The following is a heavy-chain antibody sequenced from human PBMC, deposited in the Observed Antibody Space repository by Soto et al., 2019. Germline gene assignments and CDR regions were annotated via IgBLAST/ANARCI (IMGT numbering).Heavy chain of an antibody. CDR2: ISGYNGDT. Sequence: HGHLVQSGAEVKKPGTSVKVSCKASGYTFTRYGISWVRQAPGQGLEWMGWISGYNGDTNYAQNLQGRVTMTIDTSTSTAYMELRSLTSDDTAVYYCAKNGQPPFYYYGLDVWGQGTTVTVS. V-gene: IGHV1-18*01. J-gene: IGHJ6*02. CDR3: AKNGQPPFYYYGLDV. CDR1: GYTFTRYG. D-gene: IGHD2-8*01.